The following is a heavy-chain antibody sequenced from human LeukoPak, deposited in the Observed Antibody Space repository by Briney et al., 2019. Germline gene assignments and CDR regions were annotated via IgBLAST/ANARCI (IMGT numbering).Heavy chain of an antibody. D-gene: IGHD2-21*02. J-gene: IGHJ4*02. V-gene: IGHV3-11*05. CDR2: ISGTSTYT. Sequence: NPGGSLRLSCAASGCTFSDYYTSWIRQAPGKGLEWVSYISGTSTYTNYADSVKGRFTISRDNAKNSLYLQMNSLRAEDTAVYYCARDISYCGGDCAPYYFDYWGQGTLVTVSS. CDR3: ARDISYCGGDCAPYYFDY. CDR1: GCTFSDYY.